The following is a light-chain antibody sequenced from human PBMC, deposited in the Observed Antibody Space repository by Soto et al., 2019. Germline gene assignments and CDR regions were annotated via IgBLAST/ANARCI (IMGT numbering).Light chain of an antibody. J-gene: IGKJ1*01. CDR2: KAS. CDR3: QQYNSYWT. CDR1: QSISSW. Sequence: DIQMTQSPSTLSASVGDRVTISCRASQSISSWLAWYQQKPGKAPKLLIYKASSLESGVPFRFSGRGSGTEFTLTISRLQPDDLATYYCQQYNSYWTFGQGTKVEIK. V-gene: IGKV1-5*03.